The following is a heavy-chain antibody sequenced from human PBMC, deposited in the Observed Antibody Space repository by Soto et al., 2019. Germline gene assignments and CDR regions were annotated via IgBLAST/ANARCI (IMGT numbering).Heavy chain of an antibody. CDR2: ISVSVGTT. Sequence: PGRPLRHSCAASGFTFSNYPMSRVRQAPGKGLEWVSYISVSVGTTYYADSVKGRFTISRDDSKNTLYLQMNSLRAEDTAVYYCAKDPYCSSISCYAGNFYYWGQGALVTVSS. CDR1: GFTFSNYP. V-gene: IGHV3-23*01. CDR3: AKDPYCSSISCYAGNFYY. D-gene: IGHD2-2*01. J-gene: IGHJ4*02.